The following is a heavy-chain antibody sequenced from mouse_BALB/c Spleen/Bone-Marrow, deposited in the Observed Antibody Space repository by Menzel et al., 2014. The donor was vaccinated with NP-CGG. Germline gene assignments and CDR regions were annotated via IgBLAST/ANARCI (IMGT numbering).Heavy chain of an antibody. D-gene: IGHD1-1*01. Sequence: VQLQQSGAELVRPGASVKLPCKASGYTFTNNWINWVKQRPGQGLEWIGNIYPSDSYTNYNQKFKDKATLTVDKSSSTAYMQLSSPTSEDSAVYYCTRGSSYVGYAMDYWGQGTSVTVSS. CDR2: IYPSDSYT. CDR3: TRGSSYVGYAMDY. V-gene: IGHV1S126*01. J-gene: IGHJ4*01. CDR1: GYTFTNNW.